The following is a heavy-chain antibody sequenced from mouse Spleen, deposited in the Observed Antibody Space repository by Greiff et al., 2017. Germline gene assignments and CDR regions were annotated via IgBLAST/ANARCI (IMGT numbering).Heavy chain of an antibody. J-gene: IGHJ4*01. D-gene: IGHD1-2*01. CDR1: GYSITSGYY. CDR2: ISYDGSN. V-gene: IGHV3-6*01. Sequence: VQLKQSGPGLVKPSQSLSLTCSVTGYSITSGYYWNWIRQFPGNKLEWMGYISYDGSNNYNPSLKNRISITRDTSKNQFFLKLNSVTTEDTATYYCARDSITTATMDYWGQGTSVTVSS. CDR3: ARDSITTATMDY.